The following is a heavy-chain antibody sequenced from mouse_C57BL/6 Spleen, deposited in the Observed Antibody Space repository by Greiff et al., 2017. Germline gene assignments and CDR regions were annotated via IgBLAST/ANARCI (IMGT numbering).Heavy chain of an antibody. D-gene: IGHD1-1*01. CDR1: GFNIKDYY. V-gene: IGHV14-2*01. CDR2: IDPEDGET. J-gene: IGHJ2*01. CDR3: ARDTTVVPFDY. Sequence: EVKLMESGAELVKPGASVKLSCTASGFNIKDYYMHWAKQRTEQGLEWIGRIDPEDGETKYAPKFQGKATIAADTSSNTSSLQLSSLTSADTAVYYSARDTTVVPFDYWGQGTTLTVSS.